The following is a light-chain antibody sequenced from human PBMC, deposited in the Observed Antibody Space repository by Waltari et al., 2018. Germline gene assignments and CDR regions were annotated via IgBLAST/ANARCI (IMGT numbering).Light chain of an antibody. CDR1: SSNIRSNH. CDR3: AAWDDSLNGWV. J-gene: IGLJ3*02. V-gene: IGLV1-44*01. Sequence: QSVLTQPPSASGTPGQRVNISCSGRSSNIRSNHVTWYQQLPGTAPKLLIYSNNQRPSGVPDRFSGSKSGTSASLAISGLQSEDEADYYCAAWDDSLNGWVFGGGTKLTVL. CDR2: SNN.